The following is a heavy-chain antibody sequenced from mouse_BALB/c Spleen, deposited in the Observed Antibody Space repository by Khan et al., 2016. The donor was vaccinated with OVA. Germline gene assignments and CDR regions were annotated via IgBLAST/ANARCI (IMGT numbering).Heavy chain of an antibody. V-gene: IGHV2-6*02. CDR3: ARWFYGYSSLYAMDY. J-gene: IGHJ4*01. D-gene: IGHD2-2*01. CDR2: IWSDGST. CDR1: GFSLTSYG. Sequence: QVQLKESGPGLVAPSQSLSITCTVSGFSLTSYGVHWVRQPPGKGLEWLVVIWSDGSTNYNSVLKSRLSISKDNPKSQVFLKMNSLQTDDTAIYYCARWFYGYSSLYAMDYWGQGTSVTVSS.